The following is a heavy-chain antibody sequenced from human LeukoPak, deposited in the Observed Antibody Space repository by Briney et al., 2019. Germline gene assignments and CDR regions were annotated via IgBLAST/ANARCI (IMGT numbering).Heavy chain of an antibody. V-gene: IGHV4-34*01. D-gene: IGHD3-9*01. Sequence: SETLSLTCAVYGGSFSGYYWSWIRQPPGKGLEWIGEINHSGSTNYNPSLKSRVTISVDTSKNQFSLKLSSVTAADTAVYYCANLHCDILTGQYDAFDIWGQGTMVTVSS. CDR1: GGSFSGYY. CDR3: ANLHCDILTGQYDAFDI. CDR2: INHSGST. J-gene: IGHJ3*02.